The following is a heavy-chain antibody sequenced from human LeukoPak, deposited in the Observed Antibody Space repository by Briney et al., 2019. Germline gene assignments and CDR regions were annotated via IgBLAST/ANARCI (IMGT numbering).Heavy chain of an antibody. CDR3: AREAEVPAAHYYYYYYMDV. Sequence: SVKVSCKASGGTFSSYAISWVRQAPGQGLEWMGGIIPIFGTANYAQKFQGRVTITTDESTSTAYMELSSLRSEDTAVYYCAREAEVPAAHYYYYYYMDVWGKGTTVTVPS. J-gene: IGHJ6*03. V-gene: IGHV1-69*05. CDR2: IIPIFGTA. D-gene: IGHD2-2*01. CDR1: GGTFSSYA.